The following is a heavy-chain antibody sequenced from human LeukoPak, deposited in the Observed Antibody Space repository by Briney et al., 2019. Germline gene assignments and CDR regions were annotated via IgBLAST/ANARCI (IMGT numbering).Heavy chain of an antibody. J-gene: IGHJ4*02. D-gene: IGHD6-13*01. CDR2: ISYDGSNK. CDR1: GFAFSSYV. V-gene: IGHV3-30*03. CDR3: ARGAAAGIFDY. Sequence: GGSLRLSCAASGFAFSSYVVHWVRQAPGKGLEWVAVISYDGSNKYYADSVKGRFTISRDNSKNTLYLQMNSLRAEDTAVYYCARGAAAGIFDYWGQGTLVTVSS.